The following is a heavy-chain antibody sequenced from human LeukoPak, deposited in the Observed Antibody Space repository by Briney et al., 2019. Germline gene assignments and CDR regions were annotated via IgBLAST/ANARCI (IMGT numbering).Heavy chain of an antibody. D-gene: IGHD3-3*01. V-gene: IGHV1-69*05. Sequence: ASVKVSCKASGGTFSSYAISWVRQAPGQGLEWMGGIIPIFGTANYAQKLQGRVTMTTDTSTSTAYMELRSLRSDDTAVYYCARDLFARRITIFGVVPGYWGQGTLVTVSS. CDR3: ARDLFARRITIFGVVPGY. CDR1: GGTFSSYA. J-gene: IGHJ4*02. CDR2: IIPIFGTA.